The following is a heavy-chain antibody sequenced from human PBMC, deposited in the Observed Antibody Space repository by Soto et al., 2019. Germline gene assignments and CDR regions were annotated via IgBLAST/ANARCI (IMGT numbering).Heavy chain of an antibody. V-gene: IGHV3-33*01. Sequence: QVQLVESGGGVVQPGRSLRLSCAASGFTFSSYGMHWVRQAPGKGLEWVAVIWYDGSNKYYADSVKGRFTISRDNSKNTLYLQMNSLRAEDTAVYYCARDNDSSGYYSFDWGQGTLVTVSS. D-gene: IGHD3-22*01. CDR3: ARDNDSSGYYSFD. CDR2: IWYDGSNK. J-gene: IGHJ4*02. CDR1: GFTFSSYG.